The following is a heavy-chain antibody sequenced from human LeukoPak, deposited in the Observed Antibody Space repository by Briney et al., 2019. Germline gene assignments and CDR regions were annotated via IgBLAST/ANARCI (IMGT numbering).Heavy chain of an antibody. J-gene: IGHJ6*02. V-gene: IGHV3-72*01. Sequence: GWALRLSCAPSIFTFSEYYLDWVRQAPAPGLESLGLRRTKGDSYATEYAASVKGRFSISSDESKNSVYLQMNSLKTEDTAVYFCAREYFYGMDVWGQGTTVTVSS. CDR1: IFTFSEYY. CDR2: RRTKGDSYAT. CDR3: AREYFYGMDV.